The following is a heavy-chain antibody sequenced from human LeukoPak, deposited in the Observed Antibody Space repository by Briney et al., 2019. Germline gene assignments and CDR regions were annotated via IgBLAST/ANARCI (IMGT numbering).Heavy chain of an antibody. CDR2: IYYTGAT. Sequence: KASEALSLTCTVSGGSIGTNYWTWIRQPPGQGLEYIGYIYYTGATNYTPSLNSRVPISVHTSKNQFSLKLTSVTAADTAVYFCAKYGNSGWVIDNWGQGTLVTVSS. CDR3: AKYGNSGWVIDN. V-gene: IGHV4-59*08. J-gene: IGHJ4*02. CDR1: GGSIGTNY. D-gene: IGHD6-19*01.